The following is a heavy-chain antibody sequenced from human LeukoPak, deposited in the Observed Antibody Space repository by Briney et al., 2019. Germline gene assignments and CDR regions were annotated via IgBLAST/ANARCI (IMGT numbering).Heavy chain of an antibody. Sequence: SQTLSLTCTVSGDSMTSSSYSGSWIRQPAGKGLEWIGRSYHTGSTNYNPSLSSRATISVDTSKNQFSLKLTSVTASDTAVYYCARVLRGHFDYWGQGTLVTVSS. CDR2: SYHTGST. CDR1: GDSMTSSSYS. CDR3: ARVLRGHFDY. V-gene: IGHV4-61*02. J-gene: IGHJ4*02. D-gene: IGHD5-24*01.